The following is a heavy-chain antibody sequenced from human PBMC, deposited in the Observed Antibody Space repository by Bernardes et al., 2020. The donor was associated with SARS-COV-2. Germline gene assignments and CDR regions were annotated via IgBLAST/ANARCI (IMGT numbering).Heavy chain of an antibody. Sequence: ASMKVSCKASGYTFTAYDISWVRQATGQGLEWMGWMNPNSGNTGYAQKFQGRVTMTRDTSISTAYMELSSLTSDDTAVYFCAIIMVGPTNYYYYYGMDVWRQGTTVTVSS. CDR1: GYTFTAYD. D-gene: IGHD1-26*01. V-gene: IGHV1-8*01. CDR3: AIIMVGPTNYYYYYGMDV. CDR2: MNPNSGNT. J-gene: IGHJ6*02.